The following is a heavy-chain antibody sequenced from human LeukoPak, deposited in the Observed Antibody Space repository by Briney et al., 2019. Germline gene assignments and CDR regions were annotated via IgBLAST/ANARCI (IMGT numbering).Heavy chain of an antibody. CDR2: ISSSGSTI. V-gene: IGHV3-48*03. CDR1: GFTFSSYE. Sequence: GGSLRLSCTASGFTFSSYEMNWVRQAPGKGLEWVSYISSSGSTIYYADSVKGRFTISRDNAKNSLYLQMNSLRAEDTAIYYCARHIDWAFDTWGQGTVVTVSS. CDR3: ARHIDWAFDT. J-gene: IGHJ3*02. D-gene: IGHD2-21*01.